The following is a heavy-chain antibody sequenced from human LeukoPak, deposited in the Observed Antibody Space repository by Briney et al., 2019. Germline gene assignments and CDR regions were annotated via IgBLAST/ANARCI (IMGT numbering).Heavy chain of an antibody. CDR3: ARGQGIQLWLPGYYFDY. CDR2: IYYSGST. V-gene: IGHV4-59*12. CDR1: GGSISSYY. Sequence: SETLSLTCTVSGGSISSYYWSWIRQPPGKGLEWIGYIYYSGSTNYNPSLKSRVTISVDTSKNQFSLKLSSVTAADTAVYYCARGQGIQLWLPGYYFDYWGQGTLVTVSS. D-gene: IGHD5-18*01. J-gene: IGHJ4*02.